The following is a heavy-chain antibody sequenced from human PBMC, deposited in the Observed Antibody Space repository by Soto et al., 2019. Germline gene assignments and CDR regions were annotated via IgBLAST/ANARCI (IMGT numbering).Heavy chain of an antibody. D-gene: IGHD3-16*01. CDR2: ISPCNGNT. V-gene: IGHV1-18*01. CDR3: ARGGSRLTADY. J-gene: IGHJ4*02. Sequence: QVQLVQSGVEVKKPGASVKVSCKASGYTFTIYVITWVRQAPGQGLEWMGWISPCNGNTKYSQKFQDRVTLTTDTSTSTAYMALRSLRSDDTAVYYCARGGSRLTADYWGQGTLLTVSS. CDR1: GYTFTIYV.